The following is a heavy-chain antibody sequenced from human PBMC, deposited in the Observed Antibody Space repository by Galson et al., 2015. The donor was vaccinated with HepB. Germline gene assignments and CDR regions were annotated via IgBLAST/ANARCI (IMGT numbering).Heavy chain of an antibody. CDR1: GFTFNRTG. D-gene: IGHD6-19*01. CDR2: ISVSGSGK. Sequence: SLRLSCAGSGFTFNRTGMTWVRQAPGKGLECVSAISVSGSGKDYADSVRGRFTISRDKSKNTLYLLMNSLRAEDTAVYYCASPGRVTSIGVAGLDYWGQGTLVTVSS. V-gene: IGHV3-23*01. J-gene: IGHJ4*02. CDR3: ASPGRVTSIGVAGLDY.